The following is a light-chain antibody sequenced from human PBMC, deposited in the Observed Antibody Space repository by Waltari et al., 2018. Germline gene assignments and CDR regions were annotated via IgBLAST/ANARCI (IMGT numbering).Light chain of an antibody. V-gene: IGLV4-69*01. Sequence: QLVLTQSPSASASLGASVKLTCTLSRGHSRNILAWLPPQPGAGPRYLLKVNSEGSHSKGDEIPDRFSGSSSGAERYLTISSVQSDDEADYYCQTGGHGTWVFGGGTKLTVL. CDR1: RGHSRNI. J-gene: IGLJ3*02. CDR3: QTGGHGTWV. CDR2: VNSEGSH.